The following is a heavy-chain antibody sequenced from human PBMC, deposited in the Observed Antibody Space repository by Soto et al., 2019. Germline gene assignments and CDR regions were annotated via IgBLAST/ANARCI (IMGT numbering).Heavy chain of an antibody. CDR2: ISAYNGNT. V-gene: IGHV1-18*01. D-gene: IGHD4-17*01. J-gene: IGHJ3*02. CDR3: ARDLKKMTTVTTSAFDI. Sequence: GASVKVSCKASGYTFTSYGISWVRQATGQGLEWMGWISAYNGNTNYAQKLQGRVTMTTDTSTSTAYMELRSLRSDDTAVYYCARDLKKMTTVTTSAFDIWGQGTMVTVS. CDR1: GYTFTSYG.